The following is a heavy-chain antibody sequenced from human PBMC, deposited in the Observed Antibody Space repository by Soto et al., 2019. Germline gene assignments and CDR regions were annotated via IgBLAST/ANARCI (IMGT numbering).Heavy chain of an antibody. CDR3: ARWGRYSSSWMGFDY. Sequence: SETLSLTCSVSGGSFSSFYWSWIRQPPGKGLEWIGNIYYTGSTNYNPSLKSRVTISVDTSKNQFSLKLTSVTAADTAVYYCARWGRYSSSWMGFDYWGQGTLVTVS. J-gene: IGHJ4*02. V-gene: IGHV4-59*08. CDR1: GGSFSSFY. D-gene: IGHD6-13*01. CDR2: IYYTGST.